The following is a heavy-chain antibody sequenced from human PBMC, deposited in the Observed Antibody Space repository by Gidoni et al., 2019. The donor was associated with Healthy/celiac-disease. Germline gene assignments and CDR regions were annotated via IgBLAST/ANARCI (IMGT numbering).Heavy chain of an antibody. CDR2: IYYCGST. D-gene: IGHD2-2*01. CDR1: GGSISSSSYY. CDR3: ARHFLSGREDIVVVPAIDY. J-gene: IGHJ4*02. Sequence: QLQLQESGPGLVKPSETLSLTCTVSGGSISSSSYYWGWIRQPPGKGREGIGSIYYCGSTYYNPSLKSRVTISVDTSKNQFSLKLSSVTAADTAVYYCARHFLSGREDIVVVPAIDYWGQGTLVTVSS. V-gene: IGHV4-39*01.